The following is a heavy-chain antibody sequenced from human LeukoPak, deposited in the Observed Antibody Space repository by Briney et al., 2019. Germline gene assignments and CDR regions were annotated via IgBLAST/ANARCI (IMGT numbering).Heavy chain of an antibody. J-gene: IGHJ3*02. CDR1: GGTFSSYA. CDR2: IIPIFGTA. D-gene: IGHD2-8*01. Sequence: SVKVSCKASGGTFSSYAISWVRQAPGQGLEWMGGIIPIFGTANYAQKFQGRVTITADKSTSTAYMELSSLRSEDTAVYYCARQRGGQYEDGFDIWGQGTMVTVSS. CDR3: ARQRGGQYEDGFDI. V-gene: IGHV1-69*06.